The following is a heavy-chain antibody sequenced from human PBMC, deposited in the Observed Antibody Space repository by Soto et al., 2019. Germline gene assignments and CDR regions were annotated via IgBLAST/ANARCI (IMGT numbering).Heavy chain of an antibody. Sequence: QVRLQESGPGLVKPSETLSLTCTVSGDSISGYYWSWIRQPPGKRPEWLGCIYSSGSTKYNPSLRTRVTLSIDTPRSQFSLRLNSVTAADTAVYYCARARYYGAKNDFWGKGTRVTVSS. D-gene: IGHD1-26*01. CDR2: IYSSGST. CDR1: GDSISGYY. CDR3: ARARYYGAKNDF. V-gene: IGHV4-59*01. J-gene: IGHJ4*02.